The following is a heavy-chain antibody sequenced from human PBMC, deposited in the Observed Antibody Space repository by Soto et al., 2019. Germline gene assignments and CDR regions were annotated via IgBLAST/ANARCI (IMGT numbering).Heavy chain of an antibody. CDR1: GFPLSDYW. Sequence: PGGSLRLSCAASGFPLSDYWMHWVRQVPGKGLLWVSRISVDGGSTYYADSVKGRFTISRDNSKNTLYLQMNSLRAEDTAVYYCAKDMVSPLGYWGQGTLVTVSS. D-gene: IGHD2-8*01. J-gene: IGHJ4*02. CDR3: AKDMVSPLGY. CDR2: ISVDGGST. V-gene: IGHV3-23*01.